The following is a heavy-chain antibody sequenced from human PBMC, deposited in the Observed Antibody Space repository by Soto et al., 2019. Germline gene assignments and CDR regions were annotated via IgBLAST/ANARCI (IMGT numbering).Heavy chain of an antibody. J-gene: IGHJ4*02. CDR2: IYSGGST. D-gene: IGHD3-9*01. V-gene: IGHV3-66*01. Sequence: GGSLRLSCAASGFTVSSNYMSWVRQAPGKGLEWVSVIYSGGSTYYADSVKGRFTISRDNSKNTLYLQMNSLRAEDTAVYYCARDMPGDYDILTVYRSTPDDYWGQETLVTVP. CDR3: ARDMPGDYDILTVYRSTPDDY. CDR1: GFTVSSNY.